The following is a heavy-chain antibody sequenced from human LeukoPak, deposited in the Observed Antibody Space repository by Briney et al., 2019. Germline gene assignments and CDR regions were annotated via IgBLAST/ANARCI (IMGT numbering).Heavy chain of an antibody. J-gene: IGHJ3*02. CDR1: GGSFSGYY. V-gene: IGHV4-34*01. D-gene: IGHD3-3*01. Sequence: SETLSLTCAVYGGSFSGYYWSWIRQPPGKGLEWIGEINHSGSTNYNPSLKSRVTISVDTSKNQFSLKLSSVTAADTAVYYCAREALDYDFWSGPAHDAFDIWGQGTMVTVSS. CDR2: INHSGST. CDR3: AREALDYDFWSGPAHDAFDI.